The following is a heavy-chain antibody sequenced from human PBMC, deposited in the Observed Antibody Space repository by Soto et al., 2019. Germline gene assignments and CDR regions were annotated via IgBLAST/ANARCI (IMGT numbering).Heavy chain of an antibody. D-gene: IGHD6-13*01. CDR1: GFTFSDYY. Sequence: GGSLRLSCAASGFTFSDYYMTWIRQAPGSGLEWVSYISSSSGTIAYANSVKGRFTISRDNAQNSLYLQMTSLRAEDTAVYYCARGTYRSKTDFDYWGQGTLVTVSS. CDR3: ARGTYRSKTDFDY. J-gene: IGHJ4*02. V-gene: IGHV3-11*01. CDR2: ISSSSGTI.